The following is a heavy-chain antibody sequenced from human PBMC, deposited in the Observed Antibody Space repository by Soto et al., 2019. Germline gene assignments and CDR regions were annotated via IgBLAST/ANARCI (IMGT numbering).Heavy chain of an antibody. CDR1: GGSISSYY. V-gene: IGHV4-59*01. J-gene: IGHJ4*02. D-gene: IGHD2-2*01. CDR2: IYYSGST. Sequence: PSETLSLTCTVSGGSISSYYWSWIRQPPGKGLEWIGYIYYSGSTNYNPSLKSRVTISVDTSKNQFSLKLSSVTAADTAVYYCARAPRGYCISTSCQPPFDYWGQGTLVTVS. CDR3: ARAPRGYCISTSCQPPFDY.